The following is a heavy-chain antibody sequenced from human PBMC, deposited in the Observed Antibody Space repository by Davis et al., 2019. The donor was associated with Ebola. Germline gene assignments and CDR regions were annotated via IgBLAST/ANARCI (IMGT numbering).Heavy chain of an antibody. CDR2: MWYDGSRQ. CDR1: GFIFSNYG. CDR3: AKEDYGMDV. Sequence: GGSLRLSCAASGFIFSNYGMHWVRQAPGKGLEWVALMWYDGSRQYYADSVKGRFTVSRDDAKNSLYLQMNSLRAEDTALYYCAKEDYGMDVWGKGTTVIVSS. V-gene: IGHV3-33*03. J-gene: IGHJ6*04.